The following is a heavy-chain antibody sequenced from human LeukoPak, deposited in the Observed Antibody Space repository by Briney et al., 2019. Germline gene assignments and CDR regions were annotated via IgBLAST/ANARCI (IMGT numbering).Heavy chain of an antibody. CDR1: GGSISSGDYY. Sequence: PSETLSLTCTVSGGSISSGDYYWSWIRQPPGKGLEWIGYIYYSGSTYYNPSLKSRVTISVDTSKNQFSLKLSSVTAADTAVYYCARDPYCSSTSCSWLWGQGTLATVSS. CDR2: IYYSGST. V-gene: IGHV4-30-4*08. J-gene: IGHJ4*02. CDR3: ARDPYCSSTSCSWL. D-gene: IGHD2-2*01.